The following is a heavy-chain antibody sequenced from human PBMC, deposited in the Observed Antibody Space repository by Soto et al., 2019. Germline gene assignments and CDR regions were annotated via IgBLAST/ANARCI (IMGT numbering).Heavy chain of an antibody. V-gene: IGHV4-4*02. CDR3: ARGRGRYSSGWSWFDP. CDR1: GGTIRSPDW. Sequence: SETLSLTCGVSGGTIRSPDWWTWVRQPPGKGLEWIGEIFQSGSTNYTPTLESRVTISVDKSKNQFSLTLTSVTAADTAVYFCARGRGRYSSGWSWFDPWGQGILVTVSS. D-gene: IGHD6-19*01. J-gene: IGHJ5*02. CDR2: IFQSGST.